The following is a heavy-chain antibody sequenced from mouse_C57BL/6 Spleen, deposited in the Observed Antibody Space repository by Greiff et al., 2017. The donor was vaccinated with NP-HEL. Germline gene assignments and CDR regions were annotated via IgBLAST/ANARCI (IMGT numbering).Heavy chain of an antibody. CDR1: GYAFSSSW. D-gene: IGHD2-3*01. Sequence: QVQLQQSGPELVKPGASVKISCKASGYAFSSSWMNWVKQRPGKGLEWIGRIYPGDGDTNYNGKFKGKATLTADKSSSTAYMQLSSLTSEDSAVYFCAICHDGYYIDYWGQGTTLTVSS. CDR2: IYPGDGDT. V-gene: IGHV1-82*01. CDR3: AICHDGYYIDY. J-gene: IGHJ2*01.